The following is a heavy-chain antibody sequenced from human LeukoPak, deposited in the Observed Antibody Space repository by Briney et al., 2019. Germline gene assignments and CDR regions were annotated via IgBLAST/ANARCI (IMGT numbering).Heavy chain of an antibody. CDR1: GGTFSSYA. D-gene: IGHD5-18*01. Sequence: SVKVSCTASGGTFSSYAISWVRQAPGQGVEWMGGIIPIFGTANYAQKFQGRVTITADESTSTAYMELSSLRSEDTAVYYCARPQRGYSYGFDYWGQGTLVTVSS. CDR3: ARPQRGYSYGFDY. CDR2: IIPIFGTA. V-gene: IGHV1-69*13. J-gene: IGHJ4*02.